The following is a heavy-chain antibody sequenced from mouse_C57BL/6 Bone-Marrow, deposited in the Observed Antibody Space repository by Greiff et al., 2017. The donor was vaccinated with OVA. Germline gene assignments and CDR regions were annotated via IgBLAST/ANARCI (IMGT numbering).Heavy chain of an antibody. J-gene: IGHJ1*03. V-gene: IGHV14-4*01. CDR3: TSITTVVAPDWYFDV. Sequence: VQLQQSGAELVRPGASVKLSCTASGFNIKDDYMHWVKQRPEQGLEWIGWIDPENGDTEYASKFQGKATITADTSSNTAYLQLSSLTSEDTAVYYGTSITTVVAPDWYFDVWGTGTTVTVSS. CDR1: GFNIKDDY. CDR2: IDPENGDT. D-gene: IGHD1-1*01.